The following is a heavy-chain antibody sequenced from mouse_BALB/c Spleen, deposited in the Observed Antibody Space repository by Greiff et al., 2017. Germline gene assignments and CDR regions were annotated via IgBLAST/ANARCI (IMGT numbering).Heavy chain of an antibody. Sequence: EVKVVESGGGLVQPGGSLKLSCAASGFTFSSYTMSWVRQTPEKRLEWVAYISNGGGSTYYPDTVKGRFTISRDNAKNTLYLQMSSLKSEDTAMYYCARQGLRSYYFDYWGQGTTLTVSS. CDR1: GFTFSSYT. J-gene: IGHJ2*01. V-gene: IGHV5-12-2*01. CDR2: ISNGGGST. CDR3: ARQGLRSYYFDY. D-gene: IGHD1-1*01.